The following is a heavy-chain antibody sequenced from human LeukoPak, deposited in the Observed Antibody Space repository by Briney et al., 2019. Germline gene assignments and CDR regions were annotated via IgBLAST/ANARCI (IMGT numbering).Heavy chain of an antibody. V-gene: IGHV1-2*02. J-gene: IGHJ5*02. D-gene: IGHD2-2*01. CDR2: INPNSGGT. CDR3: ARAGDGYCSSTSCYQRWFDP. Sequence: ASVKVSCKASGYTFTGYCMYWVRQAPGQGLEWMGWINPNSGGTNYAQKFQGRVTMTRDTSISTAYMELSRLRSDDTAVYYCARAGDGYCSSTSCYQRWFDPWGQGTLVTVSS. CDR1: GYTFTGYC.